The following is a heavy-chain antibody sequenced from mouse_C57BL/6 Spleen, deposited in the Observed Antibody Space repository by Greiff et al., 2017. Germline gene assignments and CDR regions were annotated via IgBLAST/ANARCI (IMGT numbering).Heavy chain of an antibody. CDR1: GYTFTSYW. CDR2: IYPSDSET. V-gene: IGHV1-61*01. CDR3: AREDLGVPYFDV. J-gene: IGHJ1*03. Sequence: QVQLQQSGAELVRPGSSVKLSCKASGYTFTSYWMDWVKQRPGQGLEWIGNIYPSDSETHYNQKFKDKATLTVDKSSSTAYMQLSSRTSEDSAVYYCAREDLGVPYFDVWGTGTTVTVSS.